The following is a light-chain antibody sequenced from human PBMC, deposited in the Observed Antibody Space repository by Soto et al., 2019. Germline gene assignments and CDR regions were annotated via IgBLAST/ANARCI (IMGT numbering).Light chain of an antibody. Sequence: DIQMTQSPSSLSASVGDRVNITCRASQGISNYLAWLQQKPGKVPKLLIYAASNLQSGVPSRFSGSGSGTDFTLTISSLQPEDVAIYYCQKYNGAPFTFGPGTTVEI. CDR2: AAS. CDR1: QGISNY. CDR3: QKYNGAPFT. J-gene: IGKJ3*01. V-gene: IGKV1-27*01.